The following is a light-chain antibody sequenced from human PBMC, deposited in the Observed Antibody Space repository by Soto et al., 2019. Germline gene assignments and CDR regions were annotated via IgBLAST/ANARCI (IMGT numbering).Light chain of an antibody. CDR2: AAS. CDR1: QSISYY. Sequence: DIQMTQSPSSLSASVGDRVTITCRASQSISYYLNWYQQKPGKAPKLLIHAASSLQSGVPSRFRGSGSGTDFTLIISSLQPEDFATYYCQQSYSTPQTFGQGTKVEIK. CDR3: QQSYSTPQT. V-gene: IGKV1-39*01. J-gene: IGKJ1*01.